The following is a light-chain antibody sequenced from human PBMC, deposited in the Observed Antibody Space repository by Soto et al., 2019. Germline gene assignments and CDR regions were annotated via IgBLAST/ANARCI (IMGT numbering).Light chain of an antibody. Sequence: ESVLTQSPGTLSLSPGEKATLSCRASQSVSSSYLAWYQQKPGQAPRLLIYGASSRATGIPDRFSGSGSGTDFTLTVSRLEPEDFAVYYCQQVGSSSWTFGQGTRV. J-gene: IGKJ1*01. CDR1: QSVSSSY. CDR3: QQVGSSSWT. V-gene: IGKV3-20*01. CDR2: GAS.